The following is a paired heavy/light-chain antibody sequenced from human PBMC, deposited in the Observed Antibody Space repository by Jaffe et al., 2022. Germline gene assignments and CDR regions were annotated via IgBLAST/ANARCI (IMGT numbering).Heavy chain of an antibody. CDR3: AKDYISGSGSNWASNWFDP. J-gene: IGHJ5*02. CDR1: GFTFSSYA. D-gene: IGHD7-27*01. CDR2: ISSDGSGK. Sequence: QVQLVESGGGVVQPGGSQRLSCAASGFTFSSYAMHWVRQAPGKGLEWVAIISSDGSGKYYTDSVKGRYTISRDNSKNTLYLQMNSLRAEDTAVYYCAKDYISGSGSNWASNWFDPWGQGTLVAVSS. V-gene: IGHV3-30*18.
Light chain of an antibody. Sequence: EMVLTQSPATLSVSPGERATLSCRASQSVSSSYLAWYQQKPGQAPRLLIYGASTRATGIPARFSGSGSGTEFTLTISSLQSEDFAVYYCQQYNNWPLTFGGGTKVEIK. CDR2: GAS. V-gene: IGKV3-15*01. CDR3: QQYNNWPLT. CDR1: QSVSSSY. J-gene: IGKJ4*01.